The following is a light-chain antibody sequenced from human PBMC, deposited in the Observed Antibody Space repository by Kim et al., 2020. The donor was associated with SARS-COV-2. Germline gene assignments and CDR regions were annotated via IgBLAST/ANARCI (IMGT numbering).Light chain of an antibody. CDR1: QSISSY. Sequence: ASVRDRVTITCPARQSISSYLNWYQQRPGKAPKLLIYAASSLQSGVPSRFSGSGSGTDFTLTISSLQPEDFATYYCQQNNNSPLTFGGGTKVEIK. V-gene: IGKV1-39*01. CDR3: QQNNNSPLT. CDR2: AAS. J-gene: IGKJ4*01.